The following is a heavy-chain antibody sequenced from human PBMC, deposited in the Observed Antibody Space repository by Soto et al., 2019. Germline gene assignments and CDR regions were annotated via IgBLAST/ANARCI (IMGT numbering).Heavy chain of an antibody. CDR2: IYYSGST. D-gene: IGHD3-10*01. V-gene: IGHV4-61*08. CDR3: ATGRVLYGSEY. CDR1: GGSISSGGYS. J-gene: IGHJ4*02. Sequence: SEPLSLTCAVSGGSISSGGYSWSWIRQPPGKGLEWIGYIYYSGSTNYNPSLKSRVTISLDTSKNQYSLRLSSVTTADTALYYCATGRVLYGSEYWGQGTLVTVSS.